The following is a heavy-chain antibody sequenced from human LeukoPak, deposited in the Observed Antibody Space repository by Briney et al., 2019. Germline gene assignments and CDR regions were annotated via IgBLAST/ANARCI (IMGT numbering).Heavy chain of an antibody. CDR1: GYSISGGYY. V-gene: IGHV4-38-2*02. J-gene: IGHJ4*02. CDR2: IYHSGST. CDR3: ARGSRQQLAFDY. D-gene: IGHD6-13*01. Sequence: SETLSLTCTVSGYSISGGYYWGWIRQPPGKGLEWIGSIYHSGSTYYNPSLKSRVTISVDTSKNQFSLKLSSVTAADTAVYYCARGSRQQLAFDYWGQGTLVTVTS.